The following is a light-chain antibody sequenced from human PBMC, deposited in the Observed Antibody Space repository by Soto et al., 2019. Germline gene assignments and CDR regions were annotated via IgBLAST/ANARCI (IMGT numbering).Light chain of an antibody. Sequence: IVMTQSTATLSVSPVERATLSCRARQSVSSNLAWYQQKPGQAPRLLIYGASTRATGIPARFSGSGSGTEFTLTISSLQSEDFAVYYCQQYNNWRTWTFGQGTKVDIK. V-gene: IGKV3-15*01. CDR2: GAS. J-gene: IGKJ1*01. CDR3: QQYNNWRTWT. CDR1: QSVSSN.